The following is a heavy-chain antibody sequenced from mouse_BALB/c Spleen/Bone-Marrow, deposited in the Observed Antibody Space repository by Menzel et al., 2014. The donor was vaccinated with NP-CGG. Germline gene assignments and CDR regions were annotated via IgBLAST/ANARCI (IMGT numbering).Heavy chain of an antibody. Sequence: EVKLMESGGGLVKSGGSLKFSCAASGFTFNSYGMSWVRRTPEKRLEWVATISGGGSYTFYPDSVKGRFTISRDNAKNNLYLQLSSLRSEDTALYYCARHAYYDQTEVSFVYWGQGTLVTVSA. D-gene: IGHD2-4*01. CDR1: GFTFNSYG. CDR3: ARHAYYDQTEVSFVY. V-gene: IGHV5-9-2*01. CDR2: ISGGGSYT. J-gene: IGHJ3*01.